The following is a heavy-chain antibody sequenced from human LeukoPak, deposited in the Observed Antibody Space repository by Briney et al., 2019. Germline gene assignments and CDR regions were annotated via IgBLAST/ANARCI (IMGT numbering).Heavy chain of an antibody. J-gene: IGHJ4*02. V-gene: IGHV3-30*18. CDR1: GSTFSRYG. Sequence: GGSLRLSCAASGSTFSRYGMHWVRQAPGKGLEWVAVISYDGSNKYYGDSVKGRFTISRDNSKNTLYLQMNSLRAEDTAVYYCAKALYATEAIDYWGQGTLVTVSS. CDR3: AKALYATEAIDY. CDR2: ISYDGSNK. D-gene: IGHD2-2*02.